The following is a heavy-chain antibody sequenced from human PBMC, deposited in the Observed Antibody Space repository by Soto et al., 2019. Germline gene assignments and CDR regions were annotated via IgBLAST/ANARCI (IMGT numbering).Heavy chain of an antibody. CDR3: ATGAYCSGGSCSDYYYYYYGMDL. CDR1: GFTFRSSA. V-gene: IGHV1-58*01. D-gene: IGHD2-15*01. Sequence: SVKVSCKTSGFTFRSSAVQWVRQARGQRLEWIGWLVVGTDNTNYAQKFQQRVTISSDRSTNTVSMELSSLTSEDTAVYYCATGAYCSGGSCSDYYYYYYGMDLWGQGTTVTVSS. J-gene: IGHJ6*02. CDR2: LVVGTDNT.